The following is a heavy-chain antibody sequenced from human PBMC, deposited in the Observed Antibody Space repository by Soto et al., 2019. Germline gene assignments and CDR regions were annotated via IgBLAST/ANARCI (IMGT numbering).Heavy chain of an antibody. CDR2: IYYSGST. Sequence: SETLSLTCTVSGGSISSGDYYWSWIRQPPGKGLEWIGYIYYSGSTYYNPSLKSRVTISVDTSKNQFSLKLSSVTAADTAVYYCARADFLGGSGSYVYWGQGTLVTVSS. J-gene: IGHJ4*02. CDR3: ARADFLGGSGSYVY. D-gene: IGHD3-10*01. CDR1: GGSISSGDYY. V-gene: IGHV4-30-4*01.